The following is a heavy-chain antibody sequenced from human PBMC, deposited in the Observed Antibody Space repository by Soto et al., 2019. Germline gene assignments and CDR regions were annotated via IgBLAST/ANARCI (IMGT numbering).Heavy chain of an antibody. CDR3: ARAYGSGSSIAREFDY. CDR1: GGSFSGYY. Sequence: QVQLQQWGAGLLKPSETLSLTCAVYGGSFSGYYWSWIRQPPGKGLEWIGEINHSGSTNYNPSLKSRVTIAVHTSKNQFSLKLSSVTAADTAVYYCARAYGSGSSIAREFDYWGQGTLVTVSS. V-gene: IGHV4-34*01. J-gene: IGHJ4*02. CDR2: INHSGST. D-gene: IGHD3-10*01.